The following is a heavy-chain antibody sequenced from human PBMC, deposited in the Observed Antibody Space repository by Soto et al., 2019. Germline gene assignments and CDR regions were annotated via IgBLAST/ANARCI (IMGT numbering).Heavy chain of an antibody. J-gene: IGHJ3*02. D-gene: IGHD3-16*01. CDR2: IYYSGST. CDR1: GGSISSSNYY. Sequence: SETLSLTCTVSGGSISSSNYYWGWIRQPPGKGLEWIGSIYYSGSTSYNSSLKSRVTISVDTSKNQFSLRLRSVTAADTAVYYCASPTLGAFDIWGQGTMVTVSS. V-gene: IGHV4-39*01. CDR3: ASPTLGAFDI.